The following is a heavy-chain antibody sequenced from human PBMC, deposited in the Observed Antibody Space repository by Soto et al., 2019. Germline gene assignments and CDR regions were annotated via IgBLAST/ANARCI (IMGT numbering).Heavy chain of an antibody. V-gene: IGHV1-3*01. Sequence: QVQLVQSGAEVKKPGASVKVSCKASGYTFTSYAMHWVRQAPGQRLEWMGWINAGNGNTKYSQKFQGRVTITRDTSASTAYMELSNLRSEDTAVYYCARDLQGITMVRGVTSSYWFDPWGQGTLVTVSS. CDR2: INAGNGNT. J-gene: IGHJ5*02. CDR3: ARDLQGITMVRGVTSSYWFDP. CDR1: GYTFTSYA. D-gene: IGHD3-10*01.